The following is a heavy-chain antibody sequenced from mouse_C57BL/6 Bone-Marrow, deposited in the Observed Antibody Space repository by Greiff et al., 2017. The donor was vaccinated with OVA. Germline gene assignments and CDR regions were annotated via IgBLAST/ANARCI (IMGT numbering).Heavy chain of an antibody. V-gene: IGHV1-39*01. J-gene: IGHJ1*03. Sequence: EVQLQQSGPELVKPGASVKISCKASGYSFTDYNMNWVKQSNGKSLEWIGVINPNYGTTSYNQKFKGKATLTVDQSSSTAYMQLNSLTSEDSAVYDGAFYYGSRYRYFDVWGTGTTVTVSS. D-gene: IGHD1-1*01. CDR1: GYSFTDYN. CDR3: AFYYGSRYRYFDV. CDR2: INPNYGTT.